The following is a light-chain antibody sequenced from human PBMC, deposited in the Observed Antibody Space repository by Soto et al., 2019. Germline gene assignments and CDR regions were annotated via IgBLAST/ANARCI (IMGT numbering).Light chain of an antibody. V-gene: IGKV3-20*01. CDR3: QHYVTSSIT. Sequence: EIVLTQSPVTLSLSPGERATLSCRASQSVTSTSLAWYQQKPGQAPRLLMYGASSRATGTPDRISGGGSGTDFTLTISRLEPEDFAVYYCQHYVTSSITFGQGTRLEIK. J-gene: IGKJ5*01. CDR1: QSVTSTS. CDR2: GAS.